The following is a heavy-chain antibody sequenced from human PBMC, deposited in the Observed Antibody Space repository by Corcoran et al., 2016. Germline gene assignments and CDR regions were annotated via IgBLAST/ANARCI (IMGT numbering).Heavy chain of an antibody. V-gene: IGHV4-34*01. D-gene: IGHD3-10*01. CDR2: INHSGST. J-gene: IGHJ4*02. Sequence: QVQLQQWGAGLLKPSETLSLTCAVYGGSFSGYYWSWIRQPPGKGLEWIGEINHSGSTNYNPSLKSRVNISVNTSKNQFSLKLSPVTAADTAVYYCARGRYYDGSGSYPHSYFDYWGQGTLVTVSS. CDR1: GGSFSGYY. CDR3: ARGRYYDGSGSYPHSYFDY.